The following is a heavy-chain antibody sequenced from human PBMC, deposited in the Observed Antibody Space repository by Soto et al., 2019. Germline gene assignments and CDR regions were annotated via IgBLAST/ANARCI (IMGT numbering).Heavy chain of an antibody. CDR1: GFTFSSYW. Sequence: PGGSLRLSCSASGFTFSSYWMHWVRQAPGQGLAWVSRIDTDGSSTSYADSVKGRFTISRDNAKNTLYLQMNSLRVEDMAVYHCAREVGSGWCGGWGQGTRVTVSS. J-gene: IGHJ4*02. D-gene: IGHD6-19*01. V-gene: IGHV3-74*01. CDR2: IDTDGSST. CDR3: AREVGSGWCGG.